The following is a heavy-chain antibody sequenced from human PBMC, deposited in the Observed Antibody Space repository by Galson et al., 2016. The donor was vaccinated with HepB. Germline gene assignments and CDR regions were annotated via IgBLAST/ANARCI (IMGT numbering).Heavy chain of an antibody. Sequence: SLRLSCAASGLAFNTYDMHWVRQAPGKGLEWVARILSNGSDKKYVDSVKGRFTIFRDNSRNTLYLQVNSLRVEDTAVYYCTRDKTTPLLFAAFDIWGQGTMVTVSS. D-gene: IGHD1-7*01. CDR2: ILSNGSDK. J-gene: IGHJ3*02. CDR3: TRDKTTPLLFAAFDI. V-gene: IGHV3-33*01. CDR1: GLAFNTYD.